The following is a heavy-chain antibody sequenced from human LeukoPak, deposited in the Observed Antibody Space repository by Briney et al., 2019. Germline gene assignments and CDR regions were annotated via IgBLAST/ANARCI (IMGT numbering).Heavy chain of an antibody. CDR2: INPNSGGT. V-gene: IGHV1-2*02. CDR3: ARDGVVRGVIIY. Sequence: ASVKVSCKASGYTITGYYIHWVRQAPGQGLEWMGWINPNSGGTNYAQKFQGRVTMTRDTSISTAYMELSRLRSDDTAVYYCARDGVVRGVIIYWGQGTLVTVSS. CDR1: GYTITGYY. D-gene: IGHD3-10*01. J-gene: IGHJ4*02.